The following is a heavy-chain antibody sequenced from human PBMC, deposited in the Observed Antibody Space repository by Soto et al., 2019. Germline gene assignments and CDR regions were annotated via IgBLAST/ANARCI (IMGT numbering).Heavy chain of an antibody. CDR2: ISSSRSYI. J-gene: IGHJ4*02. CDR1: GFTFGDYA. Sequence: PGGSLRLSCTASGFTFGDYAMSWFRQAPGKGLEWVSSISSSRSYIYYADSVRGRFTISRDDAKNSLYLQMNSLRAEDTAVYYCARALDFWSAYFDYWGQGSLVTVSS. V-gene: IGHV3-21*01. D-gene: IGHD3-3*01. CDR3: ARALDFWSAYFDY.